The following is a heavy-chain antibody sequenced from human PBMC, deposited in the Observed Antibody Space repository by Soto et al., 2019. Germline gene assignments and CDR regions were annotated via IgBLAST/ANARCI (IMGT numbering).Heavy chain of an antibody. V-gene: IGHV4-39*07. CDR2: TYYTGMT. CDR3: ARVPSP. CDR1: GTSISSSDYY. Sequence: SETLSLTCTVSGTSISSSDYYWGWIRQPPGKGLEWITSTYYTGMTYYNPSLKSRVTISVDRSKNQFSLKLSSVTAADTAMYYCARVPSPWGQGTLVTVSS. J-gene: IGHJ5*02.